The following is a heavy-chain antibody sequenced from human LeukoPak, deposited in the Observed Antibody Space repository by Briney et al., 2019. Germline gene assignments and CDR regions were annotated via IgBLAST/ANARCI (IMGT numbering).Heavy chain of an antibody. CDR1: GGSISSSSYY. CDR2: IYYSGST. V-gene: IGHV4-39*01. D-gene: IGHD3-3*01. CDR3: ARHRGDDFWSGNYYYYYMDV. J-gene: IGHJ6*03. Sequence: SETLSLTCTVSGGSISSSSYYWGWIRQPPGKGLEWIGSIYYSGSTYYNPSLKSRVTISVDTSKNQFSLKLSSVTAADTAVYYCARHRGDDFWSGNYYYYYMDVWGKGTTVTVSS.